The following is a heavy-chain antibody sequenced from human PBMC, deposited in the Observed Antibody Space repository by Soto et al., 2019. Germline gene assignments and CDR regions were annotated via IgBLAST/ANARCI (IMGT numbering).Heavy chain of an antibody. V-gene: IGHV3-7*01. CDR1: GFTFTNYW. J-gene: IGHJ6*02. Sequence: GGSLRLSCVASGFTFTNYWMSWVRQAPGKGLEWVANIKADRSEKRYVDSVKGRFTISRDNAKNSVYLQMNSLRVEDTALYYCGRDEVRNGVGVWGQGTTVTVSS. CDR2: IKADRSEK. CDR3: GRDEVRNGVGV.